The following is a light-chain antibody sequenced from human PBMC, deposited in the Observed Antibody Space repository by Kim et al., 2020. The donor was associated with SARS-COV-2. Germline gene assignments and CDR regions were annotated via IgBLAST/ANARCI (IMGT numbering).Light chain of an antibody. J-gene: IGKJ2*01. CDR1: QSISSW. Sequence: DIQMTQSPSTLSASVGDRVTITCRASQSISSWLAWYQQKPGKAPKLLIYKASSLESGVPSRFSGSGSGTEFTLTISSLQPDDFATYYCQQYKRYSPVYVYTFGQETKVDIK. CDR2: KAS. V-gene: IGKV1-5*03. CDR3: QQYKRYSPVYVYT.